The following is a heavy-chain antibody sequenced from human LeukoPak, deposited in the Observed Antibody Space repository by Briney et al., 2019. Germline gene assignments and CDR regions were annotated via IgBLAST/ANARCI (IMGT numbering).Heavy chain of an antibody. J-gene: IGHJ6*02. CDR3: AKSGRYYYYGMDV. Sequence: GGSLRLSCAASGFTFSSYNMNWVRQAPGKGLEWVSYISSSSSIIYYADSVKGRFTISRDNGKSSLYLQMNSLRAEDTAVYYCAKSGRYYYYGMDVWGQGTTVTVSS. CDR1: GFTFSSYN. D-gene: IGHD3-3*01. CDR2: ISSSSSII. V-gene: IGHV3-48*01.